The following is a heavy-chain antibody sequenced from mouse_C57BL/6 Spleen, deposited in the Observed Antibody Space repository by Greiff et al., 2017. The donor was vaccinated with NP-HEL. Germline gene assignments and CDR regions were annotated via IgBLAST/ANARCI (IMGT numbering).Heavy chain of an antibody. CDR3: ARGVTTVVATGDY. CDR1: GYAFSSSW. CDR2: IYPGDGDT. Sequence: VQLQQSGPELVKPGASVKISCKASGYAFSSSWMNWVKQRPGKGLEWIGRIYPGDGDTNYNGKFKGKATLTADISSSTAYMQLSSLTSEDSAVYFCARGVTTVVATGDYWGQGTTLTVSS. J-gene: IGHJ2*01. V-gene: IGHV1-82*01. D-gene: IGHD1-1*01.